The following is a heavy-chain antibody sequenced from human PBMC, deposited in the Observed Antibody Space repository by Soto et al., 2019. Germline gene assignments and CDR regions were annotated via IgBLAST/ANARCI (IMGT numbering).Heavy chain of an antibody. CDR2: IYYSGST. V-gene: IGHV4-59*01. CDR3: ARELMVRGVNYYYYGMDV. Sequence: SETLSLTCTVSGGSISSYYWSWIRQPPGKGLEWIGYIYYSGSTNYNPSLKSRVTISVDTSKNQFSLKLSSVTAADTAVYYCARELMVRGVNYYYYGMDVWGQGTTVTVS. CDR1: GGSISSYY. J-gene: IGHJ6*02. D-gene: IGHD3-10*01.